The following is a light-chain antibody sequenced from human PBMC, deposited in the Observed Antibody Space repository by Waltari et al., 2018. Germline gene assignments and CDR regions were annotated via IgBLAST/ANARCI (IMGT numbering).Light chain of an antibody. CDR2: STN. Sequence: EIVLTQSPGTLSLSPGDRATLSCMASQTVSTIALSWYQQKPGQAPRVLIYSTNNRASGIPDRFSGSGSGTDFTLTINRLAPEDFAIYYCQQYDGLVVTFGGGTKVEI. J-gene: IGKJ4*01. CDR1: QTVSTIA. V-gene: IGKV3-20*01. CDR3: QQYDGLVVT.